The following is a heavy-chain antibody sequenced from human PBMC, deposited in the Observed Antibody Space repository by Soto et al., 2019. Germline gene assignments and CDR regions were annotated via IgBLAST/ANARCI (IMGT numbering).Heavy chain of an antibody. CDR2: IYSSGNT. V-gene: IGHV4-4*07. D-gene: IGHD1-20*01. J-gene: IGHJ3*02. CDR3: VRDVVSPGISGSWGAFDI. Sequence: QVQLQESGPGLVKPSETLSLICTVSGGSIRNYFWTWIRQPAGKGLEWIGRIYSSGNTVYNASLKSRVTMSIDMSKNPLSLKLSSMTAADTAVYYCVRDVVSPGISGSWGAFDIWGQGTVVTVSS. CDR1: GGSIRNYF.